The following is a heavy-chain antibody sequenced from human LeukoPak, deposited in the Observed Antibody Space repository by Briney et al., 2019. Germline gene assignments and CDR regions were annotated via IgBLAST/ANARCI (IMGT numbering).Heavy chain of an antibody. Sequence: ASVKVSCKASGYTYTGYYMHWVRRGPGQGLEWMGWINPNSGGTNYAQKFQGRVTMTRDTSISTAYMELSRLRSDDTAVYYCATGQLVFQYYFDYWGQGTLVTLSS. V-gene: IGHV1-2*02. CDR1: GYTYTGYY. D-gene: IGHD6-6*01. CDR2: INPNSGGT. J-gene: IGHJ4*02. CDR3: ATGQLVFQYYFDY.